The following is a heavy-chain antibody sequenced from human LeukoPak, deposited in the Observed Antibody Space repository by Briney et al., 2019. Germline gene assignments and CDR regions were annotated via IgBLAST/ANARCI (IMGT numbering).Heavy chain of an antibody. Sequence: SETLSLTCTVSGGSISSSNYYWSWIRQPAGKGVEWIGNVYYSGSTTYNPSLKTRVTISVDTSKNQFSLRLTSVTAADTAVYYCAADRQEGGSGSYWFDPWGQGTLVTVSS. CDR2: VYYSGST. CDR3: AADRQEGGSGSYWFDP. V-gene: IGHV4-61*01. CDR1: GGSISSSNYY. D-gene: IGHD3-10*01. J-gene: IGHJ5*02.